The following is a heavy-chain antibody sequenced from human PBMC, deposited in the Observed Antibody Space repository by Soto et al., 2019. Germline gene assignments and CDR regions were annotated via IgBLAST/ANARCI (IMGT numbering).Heavy chain of an antibody. CDR1: GFTFSSYG. V-gene: IGHV3-30*03. D-gene: IGHD2-15*01. Sequence: PGGSLRLSCAASGFTFSSYGMHWVRQAPGKGLEWVAVISYDGSNKYYADSVKGRFTISRDNSKNTLYLQMNSLRAEDTAVYYCARSLKGVVVRLSADYWGQGTLVTVSS. J-gene: IGHJ4*02. CDR3: ARSLKGVVVRLSADY. CDR2: ISYDGSNK.